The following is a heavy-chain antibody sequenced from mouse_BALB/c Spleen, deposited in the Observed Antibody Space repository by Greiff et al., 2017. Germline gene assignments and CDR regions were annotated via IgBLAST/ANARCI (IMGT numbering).Heavy chain of an antibody. Sequence: EVKLMESGGGLVQPGGSLKLSCAASGFTFSSYTMSWVRQTPEKRLEWVAYISNGGGSTYYPDTVKGRFTISRDNAKNTLYLQMSSLKSEDTAMYYCARQYGYDGWFAYWGQGTLVTVSA. CDR1: GFTFSSYT. CDR2: ISNGGGST. D-gene: IGHD2-2*01. CDR3: ARQYGYDGWFAY. J-gene: IGHJ3*01. V-gene: IGHV5-12-2*01.